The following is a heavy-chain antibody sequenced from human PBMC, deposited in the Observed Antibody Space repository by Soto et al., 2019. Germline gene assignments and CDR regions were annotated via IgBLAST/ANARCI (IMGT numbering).Heavy chain of an antibody. J-gene: IGHJ6*02. D-gene: IGHD3-22*01. CDR1: GGAFRNYA. CDR3: AASRGFYEAMDA. V-gene: IGHV1-69*01. Sequence: QVQLVQSGAEVKKPGSSVKVSCTASGGAFRNYAVSWVRQAPGQGLEGMGAVMPTFGAGDYAQKFQGRLTIFADESTNTADLNVSSLTFEDAAIYFCAASRGFYEAMDAWGQGTTVTVS. CDR2: VMPTFGAG.